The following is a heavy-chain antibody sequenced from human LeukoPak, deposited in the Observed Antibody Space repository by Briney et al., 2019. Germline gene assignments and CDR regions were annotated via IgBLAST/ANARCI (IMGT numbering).Heavy chain of an antibody. V-gene: IGHV3-11*03. CDR3: AAGTAADY. J-gene: IGHJ4*02. Sequence: GGSLRLSCVVSGIPFSGFYMNWIRQAPGKGLEWISYISSSSSYTDYAESVKGRFTISRDNAKSAPYLVMNDLRVEDTAVYYCAAGTAADYWGQGTLVIVSS. CDR2: ISSSSSYT. CDR1: GIPFSGFY. D-gene: IGHD6-13*01.